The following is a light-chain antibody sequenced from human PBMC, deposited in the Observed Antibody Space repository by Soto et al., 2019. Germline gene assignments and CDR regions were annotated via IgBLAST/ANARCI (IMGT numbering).Light chain of an antibody. CDR2: KAS. V-gene: IGKV1-5*03. Sequence: DIQMTQSPSTLSASVGDRVTITCRASHSISSWLAWYQQKPGKAPKLLIYKASTLESGVPSRFSGSGSGTEFTLTISSLQPEDFATYYCQQSFTFGPGTKVDIK. CDR3: QQSFT. J-gene: IGKJ3*01. CDR1: HSISSW.